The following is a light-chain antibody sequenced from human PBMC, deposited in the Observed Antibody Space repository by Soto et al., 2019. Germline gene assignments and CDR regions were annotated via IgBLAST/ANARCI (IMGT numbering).Light chain of an antibody. CDR2: EVT. CDR3: SSFAGNNNVK. CDR1: GSDIGRYNF. Sequence: QSALTQPPSASGSLGQSVTISCTGTGSDIGRYNFVSWYQQHPGKAPKLMIYEVTTRPSGVPDRFSASQSGNTASLTVSGLKAEDEAHYYCSSFAGNNNVKFGGGTKLTVL. V-gene: IGLV2-8*01. J-gene: IGLJ2*01.